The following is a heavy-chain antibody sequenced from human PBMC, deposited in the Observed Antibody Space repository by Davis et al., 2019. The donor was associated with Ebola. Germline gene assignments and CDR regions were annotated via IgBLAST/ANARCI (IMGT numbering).Heavy chain of an antibody. J-gene: IGHJ5*02. D-gene: IGHD3-10*01. Sequence: GESLITPCASSGFTFRRNAMNCLRQAPVKGLEWVSGIIGSGGRTYHADSVKGRFTISRDNSRNTLYLQMNSLRAEDTAMYYCVKDRNYDTGSYQGHDPWGQGTLVTVSS. V-gene: IGHV3-23*01. CDR3: VKDRNYDTGSYQGHDP. CDR2: IIGSGGRT. CDR1: GFTFRRNA.